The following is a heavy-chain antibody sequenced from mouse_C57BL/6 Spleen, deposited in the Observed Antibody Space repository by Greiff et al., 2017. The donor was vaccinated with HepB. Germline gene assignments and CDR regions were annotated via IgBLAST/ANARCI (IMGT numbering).Heavy chain of an antibody. D-gene: IGHD3-2*02. CDR3: TLDSSCYNAMDY. Sequence: EVQGVESGAELVRPGASVKLSCTASGFNIKDDYMHWVKQRPEQGLEWIGWIDPENGDTEYASKFQGKATITADTSSNTAYLQLSSLTSEDTAVYYCTLDSSCYNAMDYWGQGTSVTVSS. CDR1: GFNIKDDY. J-gene: IGHJ4*01. CDR2: IDPENGDT. V-gene: IGHV14-4*01.